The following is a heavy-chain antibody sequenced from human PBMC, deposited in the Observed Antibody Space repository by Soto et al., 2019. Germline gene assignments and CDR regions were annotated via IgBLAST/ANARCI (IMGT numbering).Heavy chain of an antibody. V-gene: IGHV4-30-4*01. Sequence: QVQLQESGPGLVKPSQTLSLTCTVSGCSISSGDYYWSWIRQPPGKGLEWIGYIYYSGSTYFHLSLKSGVTISIDTSKNQFSQKQSSVTAADTAVYYCARNSYGYPFYDSWGQGTLVTVSS. CDR1: GCSISSGDYY. J-gene: IGHJ4*02. CDR3: ARNSYGYPFYDS. CDR2: IYYSGST. D-gene: IGHD5-18*01.